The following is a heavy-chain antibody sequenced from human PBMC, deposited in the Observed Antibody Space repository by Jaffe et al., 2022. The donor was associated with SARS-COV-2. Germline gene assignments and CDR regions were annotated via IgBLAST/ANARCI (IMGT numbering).Heavy chain of an antibody. J-gene: IGHJ6*02. CDR1: GFTFSSYG. CDR2: ISYDGSNK. V-gene: IGHV3-30*18. CDR3: AKDGPTAAVGLNYGMDV. Sequence: QVQLVESGGGVVQPGRSLRLSCAASGFTFSSYGMHWVRQAPGKGLEWVAVISYDGSNKYYADSVKGRFTISRDNSKNTLYLQMNSLRAEDTAVYYCAKDGPTAAVGLNYGMDVWGQGTTVTVSS. D-gene: IGHD6-13*01.